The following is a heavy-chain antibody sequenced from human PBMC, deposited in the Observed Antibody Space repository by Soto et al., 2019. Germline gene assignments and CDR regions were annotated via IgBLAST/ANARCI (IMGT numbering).Heavy chain of an antibody. CDR3: ARAIGYGWQADLDR. CDR1: GGSISSSNW. CDR2: IYHSGST. J-gene: IGHJ5*02. Sequence: QVQLQESGPGLVKPSGTLSLTCAVSGGSISSSNWWSWVRQPPGKGLEWIGEIYHSGSTNYNPSLNSGVTRSVVKTKTQFPLTLLSVTAADAAVYNWARAIGYGWQADLDRWGQGALAPVPS. V-gene: IGHV4-4*02. D-gene: IGHD6-19*01.